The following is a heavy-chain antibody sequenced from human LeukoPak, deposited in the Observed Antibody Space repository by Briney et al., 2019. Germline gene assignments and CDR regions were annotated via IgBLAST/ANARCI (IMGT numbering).Heavy chain of an antibody. CDR1: GFTFSSYS. J-gene: IGHJ3*02. Sequence: PGGSLRLSCAASGFTFSSYSMNWVRQAPGKGLEWVSSISSSSSYIYYADSVKGRFTISRDNAKNSLYLQMNSLRAEDTAVYYCARDVEAAAGIEAFDIWGQGTMVTVSS. D-gene: IGHD6-13*01. CDR2: ISSSSSYI. CDR3: ARDVEAAAGIEAFDI. V-gene: IGHV3-21*01.